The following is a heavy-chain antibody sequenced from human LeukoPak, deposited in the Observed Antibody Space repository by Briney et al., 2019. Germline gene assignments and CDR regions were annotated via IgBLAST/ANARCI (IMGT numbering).Heavy chain of an antibody. D-gene: IGHD3-3*01. CDR1: GGSISSYY. Sequence: SETLSLTCTVSGGSISSYYWGWIRQPPGKGLEWIGSIYYSGSTYYNPSLKSRVTISVDTSKNQFSLKLSSVTAADTAVYYCARDPNPNYDFWSGYWTNYYYYYMDVWGKGTTVTVSS. J-gene: IGHJ6*03. V-gene: IGHV4-39*07. CDR3: ARDPNPNYDFWSGYWTNYYYYYMDV. CDR2: IYYSGST.